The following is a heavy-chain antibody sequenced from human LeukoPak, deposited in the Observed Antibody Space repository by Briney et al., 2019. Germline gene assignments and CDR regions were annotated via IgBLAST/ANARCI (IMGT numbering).Heavy chain of an antibody. D-gene: IGHD3-16*01. V-gene: IGHV4-59*01. CDR3: ARWGQHTALRVHAFDI. J-gene: IGHJ3*02. CDR1: GDSISSYY. Sequence: PSETLSPTCTVSGDSISSYYWNWIRQPPGKGLEWIGYGHYSGSTFYNPSLSSRVTLSVDTSTNQFSLNLRSVTAADTAVHYCARWGQHTALRVHAFDIWGQGTMVTVSS. CDR2: GHYSGST.